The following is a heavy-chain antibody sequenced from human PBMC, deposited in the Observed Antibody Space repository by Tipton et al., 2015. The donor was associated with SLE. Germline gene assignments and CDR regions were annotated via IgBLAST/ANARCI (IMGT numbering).Heavy chain of an antibody. J-gene: IGHJ2*01. D-gene: IGHD4-17*01. CDR2: IYHSGST. CDR3: ASPHGDSDFDL. V-gene: IGHV4-39*07. Sequence: TLSLTCTVSGGSISSGDYYWSWIRQPPGKGLEWIGSIYHSGSTYYNPSLKSRVTISVDTSKNQFSLKLSSVTAADTAVYYCASPHGDSDFDLWGRGTLVTVSS. CDR1: GGSISSGDYY.